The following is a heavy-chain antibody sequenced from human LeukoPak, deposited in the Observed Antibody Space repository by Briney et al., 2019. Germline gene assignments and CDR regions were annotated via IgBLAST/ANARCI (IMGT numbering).Heavy chain of an antibody. CDR2: IYSSGSNI. CDR1: VFSFSSYK. Sequence: PGGSLRLSCAPSVFSFSSYKMNWVPEALGKGLGWGSYIYSSGSNIYYADSVKGRFTISRDNAKNPLYLQMNSLRAKDTAVYYCARSGEPSSGPYYYYGMDVWGQGGTVTVSS. CDR3: ARSGEPSSGPYYYYGMDV. V-gene: IGHV3-48*03. J-gene: IGHJ6*01. D-gene: IGHD7-27*01.